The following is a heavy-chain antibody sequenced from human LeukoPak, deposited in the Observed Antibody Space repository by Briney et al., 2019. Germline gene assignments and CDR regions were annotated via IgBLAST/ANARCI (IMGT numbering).Heavy chain of an antibody. CDR1: GGSISSNSYY. D-gene: IGHD2-15*01. V-gene: IGHV4-39*07. CDR3: ARDTLWFDP. Sequence: PSETLSLTCTVSGGSISSNSYYWGWIRQPPGEGLEWIGSIYYSGSTYYNPSLKSRVTISVDTSKNQFSLKLSSVTAADTAVYYCARDTLWFDPWGQGTLVTVSS. CDR2: IYYSGST. J-gene: IGHJ5*02.